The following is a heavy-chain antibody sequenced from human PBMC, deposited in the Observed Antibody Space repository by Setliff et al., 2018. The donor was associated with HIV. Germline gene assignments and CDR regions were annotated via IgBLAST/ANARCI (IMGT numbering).Heavy chain of an antibody. CDR3: ERGTYNWNDAEMYYYYMDV. CDR1: GYTFTSFA. J-gene: IGHJ6*03. V-gene: IGHV1-3*01. D-gene: IGHD1-20*01. Sequence: GASVKVSCKASGYTFTSFALHWVRRAPGQRLEWMGWINAGNGDTKYSQKFQGRVTITRDTSASTSYMELSSLRSEDTAVYYCERGTYNWNDAEMYYYYMDVWGKGTTVTVSS. CDR2: INAGNGDT.